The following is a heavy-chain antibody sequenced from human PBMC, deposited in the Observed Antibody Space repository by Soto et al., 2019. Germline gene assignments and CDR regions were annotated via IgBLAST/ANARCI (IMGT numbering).Heavy chain of an antibody. CDR2: INDDGRRT. CDR3: ARRHRPSYTSDY. D-gene: IGHD4-4*01. Sequence: EVQLVESGGGLVQPGGSLRLSCAASGFTFSRYWMHWVRQAPRNGLEWVSRINDDGRRTSYADSVKGRFTISRDNAKNTLYLHLNSLSDDDTAIYYGARRHRPSYTSDYWGQGTLVTVSS. CDR1: GFTFSRYW. V-gene: IGHV3-74*01. J-gene: IGHJ4*02.